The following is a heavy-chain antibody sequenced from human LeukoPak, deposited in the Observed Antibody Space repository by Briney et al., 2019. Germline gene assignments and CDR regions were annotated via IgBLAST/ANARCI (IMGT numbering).Heavy chain of an antibody. CDR3: ARDPYGSGSH. V-gene: IGHV3-74*01. CDR2: INGDGSST. D-gene: IGHD3-10*01. J-gene: IGHJ4*02. Sequence: PGGSLRLSCAASGFTFTSFWMHWVRQAPGKGLVWVSRINGDGSSTTFADSVKGRFTISRDNAKNTVYLQMNSLRVEDTAVYYCARDPYGSGSHWDQGTLVTVSS. CDR1: GFTFTSFW.